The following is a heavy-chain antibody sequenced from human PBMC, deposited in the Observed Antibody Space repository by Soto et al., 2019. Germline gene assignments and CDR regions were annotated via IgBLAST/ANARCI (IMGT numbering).Heavy chain of an antibody. CDR1: GFTFSNYW. J-gene: IGHJ4*02. CDR2: INSDGSST. CDR3: VRTSVVVAAATREDY. Sequence: EVQLMESGGGLVQPGESLRLSCAASGFTFSNYWMHWVRQAPGKGLVWVSRINSDGSSTSYAGSVKGRFTISRDNAKNTLYLQMNRLRAEDTAVYYCVRTSVVVAAATREDYWGQGTLVTVSS. D-gene: IGHD2-15*01. V-gene: IGHV3-74*01.